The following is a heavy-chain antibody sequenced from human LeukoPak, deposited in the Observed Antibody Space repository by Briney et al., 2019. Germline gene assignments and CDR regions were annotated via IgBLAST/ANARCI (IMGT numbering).Heavy chain of an antibody. J-gene: IGHJ3*02. CDR2: IYYSGST. V-gene: IGHV4-59*01. D-gene: IGHD2-2*01. CDR3: ARVRCTSASCQLRYVFDI. Sequence: TGGSLRLSCAASGFTFSDYYMSWIRQPPGKELEWIGYIYYSGSTNYNPSLESRVTISVDTSKNQISLDLSSVTAADTAVYYCARVRCTSASCQLRYVFDIWGQGTMVTVSS. CDR1: GFTFSDYY.